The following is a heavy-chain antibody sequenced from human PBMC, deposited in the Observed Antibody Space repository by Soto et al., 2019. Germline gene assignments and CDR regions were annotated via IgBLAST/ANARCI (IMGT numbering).Heavy chain of an antibody. V-gene: IGHV4-4*02. D-gene: IGHD5-18*01. CDR3: ARRGYSYGYGAFDI. CDR1: GGSISSSNW. J-gene: IGHJ3*02. CDR2: IYHSGST. Sequence: PSETLSLTCAVSGGSISSSNWWSWVRQPPGKGLEWIGEIYHSGSTNYNPSHKSRVTISVDKSKNQFSLKLSSVTAADTAVYYCARRGYSYGYGAFDIWGQGTMVTVSS.